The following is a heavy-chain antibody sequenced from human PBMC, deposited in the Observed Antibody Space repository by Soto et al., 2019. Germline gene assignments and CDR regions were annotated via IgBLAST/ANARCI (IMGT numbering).Heavy chain of an antibody. CDR3: ARTGRGGD. D-gene: IGHD1-26*01. Sequence: QVQLQESGPGLVKPSETLSLTCTVSGGSISGYYWSWIRQPPGKGLQWMGYIHYSGSTKYNPSLKSRVTISLDTSKNHFSLKLTSVTAADTAVYYCARTGRGGDWGQGTLVTVSS. V-gene: IGHV4-59*01. CDR2: IHYSGST. J-gene: IGHJ4*02. CDR1: GGSISGYY.